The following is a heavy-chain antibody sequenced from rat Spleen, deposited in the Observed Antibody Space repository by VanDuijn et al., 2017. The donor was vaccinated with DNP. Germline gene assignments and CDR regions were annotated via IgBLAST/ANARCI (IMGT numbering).Heavy chain of an antibody. CDR3: AIDNNYTWFAY. CDR1: GFSLTSYH. J-gene: IGHJ3*01. CDR2: IQSGGST. Sequence: QVQLKESGPGLVQPSQTLSLTCTVSGFSLTSYHVHWVRQPPGKGLEWMGRIQSGGSTDYNSALKSRLSISRDTSKSQVFLKMNSLQTEDTAMYFCAIDNNYTWFAYWGQGTLVTVSS. D-gene: IGHD1-10*01. V-gene: IGHV2-27*01.